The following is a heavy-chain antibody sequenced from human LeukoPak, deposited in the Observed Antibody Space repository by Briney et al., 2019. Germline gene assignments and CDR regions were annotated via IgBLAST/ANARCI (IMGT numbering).Heavy chain of an antibody. CDR3: ARSAGYYYDSSGYYFDF. V-gene: IGHV4-39*07. J-gene: IGHJ4*02. CDR1: GGSIGRSSYY. CDR2: IYYSGST. Sequence: SETLSLTCTVSGGSIGRSSYYWDWIRQPPGKGLEWIGNIYYSGSTNYNPSLKSRVTISVDTSKDQFSLKLSSVTAADTAVYYCARSAGYYYDSSGYYFDFWGQGTLVTVSS. D-gene: IGHD3-22*01.